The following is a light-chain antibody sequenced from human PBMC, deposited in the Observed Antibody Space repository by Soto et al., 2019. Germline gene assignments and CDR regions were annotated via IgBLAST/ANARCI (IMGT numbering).Light chain of an antibody. Sequence: ENVLTQSPGTLSLSPGERATLSCRASESVHSAYLAWYQQKSGQAPRLHISSTSSRATGIPDRFSGSGSGTYFTLTISSLEPDDFAVYYCQQYCSSLWTFGQGTKVQI. CDR1: ESVHSAY. CDR2: STS. CDR3: QQYCSSLWT. J-gene: IGKJ1*01. V-gene: IGKV3-20*01.